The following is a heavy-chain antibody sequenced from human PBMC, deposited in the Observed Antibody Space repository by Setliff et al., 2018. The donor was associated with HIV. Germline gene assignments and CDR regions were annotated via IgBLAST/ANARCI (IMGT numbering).Heavy chain of an antibody. D-gene: IGHD2-8*01. CDR3: ARHSPNVGVRGDAFDI. Sequence: PSETLSLTCTVSGGSISSHYWIWIRQPPGKGPEWIGYIHYSGATNYNPSLKSRVTISLDTSRTQFSLRLSSVTAADTAVYYCARHSPNVGVRGDAFDIWGQGTVVTVSS. V-gene: IGHV4-59*08. CDR1: GGSISSHY. CDR2: IHYSGAT. J-gene: IGHJ3*02.